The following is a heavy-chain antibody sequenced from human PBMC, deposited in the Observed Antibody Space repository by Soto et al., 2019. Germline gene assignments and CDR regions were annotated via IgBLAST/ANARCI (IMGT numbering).Heavy chain of an antibody. Sequence: SETLSLTCNVSGGTIITYYWNWIRQPPGKALEWIGYVSYSGSTEYSPSLKSRVTMSVDTSRNQFSLKLNSVTAADTAVYYCVRGSQRLIFVYWGQGALVAVSS. CDR1: GGTIITYY. CDR2: VSYSGST. J-gene: IGHJ4*02. V-gene: IGHV4-59*01. CDR3: VRGSQRLIFVY. D-gene: IGHD6-19*01.